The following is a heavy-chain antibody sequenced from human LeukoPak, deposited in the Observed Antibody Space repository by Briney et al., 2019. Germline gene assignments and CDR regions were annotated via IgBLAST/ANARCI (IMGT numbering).Heavy chain of an antibody. CDR3: ARDRLYCSSSSCYRQYFEY. V-gene: IGHV4-59*01. CDR1: GGSISSYF. D-gene: IGHD2-2*01. CDR2: IYYSGST. J-gene: IGHJ4*02. Sequence: SETLSLTCTVSGGSISSYFWSWIRQPPGKGLEWIGYIYYSGSTKYNPSVKRRVTISVDTSNNQFSLKLGSATAADTAVYYCARDRLYCSSSSCYRQYFEYGGQGILVTVSS.